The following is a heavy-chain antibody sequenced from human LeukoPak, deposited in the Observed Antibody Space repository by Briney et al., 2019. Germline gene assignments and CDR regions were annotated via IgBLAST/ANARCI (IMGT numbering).Heavy chain of an antibody. CDR2: ISGSGGST. CDR1: GFTFGSYA. V-gene: IGHV3-23*01. CDR3: AKVPDSSGHFDY. Sequence: GGSLRLSCAASGFTFGSYAMSWVRQAPGKGLEWVSAISGSGGSTYYADSVKGRFTISRDNSKNTLYLQMNSLRAEDTAVYYCAKVPDSSGHFDYWGQGTLVTVSS. D-gene: IGHD3-22*01. J-gene: IGHJ4*02.